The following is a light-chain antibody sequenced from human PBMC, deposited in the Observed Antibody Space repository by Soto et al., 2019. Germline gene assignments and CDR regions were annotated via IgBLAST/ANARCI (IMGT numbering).Light chain of an antibody. J-gene: IGKJ1*01. CDR1: EGISSW. CDR2: DAS. V-gene: IGKV1-5*02. CDR3: QQYNSLSPWT. Sequence: DIQMTQTPSTLPASVGDTVSILCRASEGISSWLAWYQQKPGNAPRLLIYDASKLGRGVPSRFSGAGSGTEFILTISSLQPDDFATYFCQQYNSLSPWTFGQGTKVDIK.